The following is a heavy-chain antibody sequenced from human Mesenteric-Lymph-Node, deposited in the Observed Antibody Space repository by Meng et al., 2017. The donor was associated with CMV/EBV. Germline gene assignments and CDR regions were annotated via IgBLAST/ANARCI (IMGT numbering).Heavy chain of an antibody. J-gene: IGHJ4*02. V-gene: IGHV1-69*05. D-gene: IGHD3-22*01. Sequence: TFSSYAINWVRQAPGQGLEWMGGIIPIFGTTNYAQKFQGRVTITTDESTSTAYMELSSLRSEDTAVYYCASGYYYDSSGYYYGLDSWGQGTLVTVSS. CDR2: IIPIFGTT. CDR1: TFSSYA. CDR3: ASGYYYDSSGYYYGLDS.